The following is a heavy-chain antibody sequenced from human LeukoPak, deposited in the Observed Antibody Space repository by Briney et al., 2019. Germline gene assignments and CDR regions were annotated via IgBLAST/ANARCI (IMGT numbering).Heavy chain of an antibody. D-gene: IGHD3-10*01. J-gene: IGHJ4*02. CDR2: INAGNGNT. Sequence: ASVKVSCKASGYTFTSYAMHWVRQAPGQRLEWMGWINAGNGNTKYSQKFQGRVTITRDTSASTAYMELSSLRSEDTAVYYCAIDLWFGEFGTDWGQGTLVTVSS. CDR1: GYTFTSYA. V-gene: IGHV1-3*01. CDR3: AIDLWFGEFGTD.